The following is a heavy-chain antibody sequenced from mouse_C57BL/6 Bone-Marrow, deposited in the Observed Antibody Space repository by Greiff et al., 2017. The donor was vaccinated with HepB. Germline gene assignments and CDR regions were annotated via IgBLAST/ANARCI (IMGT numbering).Heavy chain of an antibody. V-gene: IGHV1-7*01. Sequence: QVQLQQSGAELAKPGASVKLSCKASGYTFTSYWMHWVKQRPGQGLEWIGYINPSSGYTKYNQKFKDKATLTADKSSSTAYMQLSSLTYEDSAVYYCARDYDGYYWYFDVWGTGTTVTVSS. D-gene: IGHD2-3*01. J-gene: IGHJ1*03. CDR3: ARDYDGYYWYFDV. CDR1: GYTFTSYW. CDR2: INPSSGYT.